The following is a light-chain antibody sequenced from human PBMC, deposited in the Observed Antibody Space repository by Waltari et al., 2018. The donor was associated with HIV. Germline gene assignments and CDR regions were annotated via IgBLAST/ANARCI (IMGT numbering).Light chain of an antibody. J-gene: IGLJ3*02. CDR2: EVN. Sequence: QSALTQPPSASGSPGQSVTISCTGTSSDVGNYNYVSWYQQHPGKAPKRMIYEVNKRPSWVPDRFSGSKSGNTASLTVSGLQAEDEAEYYCSSYAATNTLVFGGGTKVTVL. V-gene: IGLV2-8*01. CDR3: SSYAATNTLV. CDR1: SSDVGNYNY.